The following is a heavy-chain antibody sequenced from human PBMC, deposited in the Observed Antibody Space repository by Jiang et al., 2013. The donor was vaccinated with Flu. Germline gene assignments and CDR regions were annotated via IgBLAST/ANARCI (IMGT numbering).Heavy chain of an antibody. Sequence: PGLVKPSQTLSLTCTVSGGSISSGSYYWSWIRQPAGKGLEWIGRIYTSGSTNYNPSLKSRVTISVDTSKNQFSLKLSSVTAADTAVYYCARVLSSGWYIAMDVWGQGTTVTVSS. CDR2: IYTSGST. D-gene: IGHD6-19*01. CDR1: GGSISSGSYY. V-gene: IGHV4-61*02. CDR3: ARVLSSGWYIAMDV. J-gene: IGHJ6*02.